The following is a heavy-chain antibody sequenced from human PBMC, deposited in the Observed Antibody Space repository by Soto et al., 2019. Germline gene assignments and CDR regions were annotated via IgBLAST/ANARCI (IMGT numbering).Heavy chain of an antibody. CDR1: GFTFSSYA. D-gene: IGHD3-16*02. CDR2: ISGSGGST. J-gene: IGHJ4*02. CDR3: AKDRRIMITFGGVIVRSAVGIHY. V-gene: IGHV3-23*01. Sequence: PGGSLRLSCAASGFTFSSYAMSWVRQAPGKGLEWVSAISGSGGSTYYADSVKGRFTISRDNSKNTLYLQMNSLRAEDTAVYYCAKDRRIMITFGGVIVRSAVGIHYWGQGTLVTVSS.